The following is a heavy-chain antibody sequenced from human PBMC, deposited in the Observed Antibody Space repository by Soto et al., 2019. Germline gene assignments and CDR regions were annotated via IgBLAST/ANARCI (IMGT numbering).Heavy chain of an antibody. D-gene: IGHD3-9*01. Sequence: QITLKEFGPTLVRPTQTITLTCAFSGFSLSTSGVGVGWIRQPPGKALEWLAVIYWDDSKHYSLSLRSRLTITKDTSKNQLVLTMTNIDTIDTVTYYCAHKGPEDWHLDYWGQGTLVTVSS. J-gene: IGHJ4*02. CDR3: AHKGPEDWHLDY. CDR2: IYWDDSK. V-gene: IGHV2-5*02. CDR1: GFSLSTSGVG.